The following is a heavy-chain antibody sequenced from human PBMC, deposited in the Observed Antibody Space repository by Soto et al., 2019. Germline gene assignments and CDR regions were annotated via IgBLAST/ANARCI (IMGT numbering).Heavy chain of an antibody. Sequence: GGSLRLSCAASGFTFSNSWMNWVRLAPGKGLEWVGRIKSKTDGGTTDYAAPVKGRFTISRDDSKNTLYLQMNSLKTEDTAVYYCTTEFNFWSGYFYGMDVWGQGTTVTVSS. CDR2: IKSKTDGGTT. J-gene: IGHJ6*02. V-gene: IGHV3-15*07. CDR3: TTEFNFWSGYFYGMDV. D-gene: IGHD3-3*01. CDR1: GFTFSNSW.